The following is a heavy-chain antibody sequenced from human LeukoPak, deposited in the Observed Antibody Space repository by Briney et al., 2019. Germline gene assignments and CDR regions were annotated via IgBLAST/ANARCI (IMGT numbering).Heavy chain of an antibody. J-gene: IGHJ3*02. D-gene: IGHD2-2*01. CDR3: NTGVVPAATGAFDI. Sequence: GGSLRLSCAASGFTFDDYGMSWVRQAPGKGLEWDSGINWNGGSTGYADSVKGRFTISRDNAKNSLYLQMNSLRAEDTAVYYSNTGVVPAATGAFDIWGQGTMVTVSS. V-gene: IGHV3-20*04. CDR2: INWNGGST. CDR1: GFTFDDYG.